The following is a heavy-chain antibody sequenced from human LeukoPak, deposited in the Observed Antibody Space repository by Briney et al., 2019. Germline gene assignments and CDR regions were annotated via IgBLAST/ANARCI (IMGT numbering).Heavy chain of an antibody. Sequence: GASVKVSCKASGGTFSSYAISWVRQAPGQGLEWMGWISAYNGNTNYAQKLQGRVTMTTDTSTSTAYMELRSLRSDDTAVYYCARDYYDFWSGPFPGADAFDIWGQGTMVTVSS. CDR1: GGTFSSYA. J-gene: IGHJ3*02. V-gene: IGHV1-18*04. CDR3: ARDYYDFWSGPFPGADAFDI. D-gene: IGHD3-3*01. CDR2: ISAYNGNT.